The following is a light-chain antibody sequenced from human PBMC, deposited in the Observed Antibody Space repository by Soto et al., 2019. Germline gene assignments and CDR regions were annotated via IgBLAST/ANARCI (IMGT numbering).Light chain of an antibody. CDR1: QSIGSW. CDR3: QQYNSYSWT. Sequence: DIQMTQSPSTLSASVGERVTITCRASQSIGSWLAWYQQKTGKAPKLLIYKASSLESGVPSRFSGSGSGTEFTLTISSLQPDDFATYYCQQYNSYSWTFGQGTKVEIK. J-gene: IGKJ1*01. CDR2: KAS. V-gene: IGKV1-5*03.